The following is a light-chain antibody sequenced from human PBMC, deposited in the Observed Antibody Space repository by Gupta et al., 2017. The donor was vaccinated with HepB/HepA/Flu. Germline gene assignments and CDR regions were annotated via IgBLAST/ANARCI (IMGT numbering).Light chain of an antibody. V-gene: IGLV3-21*04. J-gene: IGLJ3*02. Sequence: SVLTQPPSVSGAPGKTARITCGGNNIGSKSVHWYQQKPGQAPVLVIYYDSDRPSGIPERFSGSNSGNTATLTISRVEAGDEADYYCQVWDSSSDHWVFGGGTKLTVL. CDR1: NIGSKS. CDR3: QVWDSSSDHWV. CDR2: YDS.